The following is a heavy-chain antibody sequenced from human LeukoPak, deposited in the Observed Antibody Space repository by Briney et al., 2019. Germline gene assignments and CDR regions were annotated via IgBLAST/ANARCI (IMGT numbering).Heavy chain of an antibody. CDR3: ARDGGYSSGWYDHYYYYGMDV. CDR2: IYYSGST. CDR1: GGSISSYY. J-gene: IGHJ6*02. Sequence: SETLSLTCTVSGGSISSYYWSWIRQPPGKGLEWIGYIYYSGSTNYNPSLKSRVTISVDTSKNQFSLKLSSVTAADTAVYYCARDGGYSSGWYDHYYYYGMDVWGQGTTVTVSS. D-gene: IGHD6-19*01. V-gene: IGHV4-59*01.